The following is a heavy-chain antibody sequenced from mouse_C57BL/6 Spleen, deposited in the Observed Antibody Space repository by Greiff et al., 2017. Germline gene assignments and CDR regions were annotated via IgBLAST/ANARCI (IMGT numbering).Heavy chain of an antibody. Sequence: EVKLQESGGGLVQPGGSLKLSCAASGFTFSDYYMYWVRQTPEKRLEWVAYISNGGGSTYYPDTVKGRFTISRDNAKNTLYLQMSRLKSEDTAMYYCARQRGKWNYQGTWFAYWGQGTLVTVSA. D-gene: IGHD2-1*01. CDR1: GFTFSDYY. CDR2: ISNGGGST. V-gene: IGHV5-12*01. CDR3: ARQRGKWNYQGTWFAY. J-gene: IGHJ3*01.